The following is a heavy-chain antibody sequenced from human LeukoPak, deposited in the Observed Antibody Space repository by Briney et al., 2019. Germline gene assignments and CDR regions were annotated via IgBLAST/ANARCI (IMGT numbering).Heavy chain of an antibody. V-gene: IGHV3-64*01. CDR3: AKDGPTVVSPHDY. CDR1: GFTFSNYA. Sequence: GGSLRLSCAASGFTFSNYAMHWVRQAPGKGLEFVSGISSNGDSTYYANSLKGRFTISRDTSKNTLFLQMDSLRAEDTAVYYCAKDGPTVVSPHDYWGQGTLVTVSS. D-gene: IGHD4-23*01. J-gene: IGHJ4*02. CDR2: ISSNGDST.